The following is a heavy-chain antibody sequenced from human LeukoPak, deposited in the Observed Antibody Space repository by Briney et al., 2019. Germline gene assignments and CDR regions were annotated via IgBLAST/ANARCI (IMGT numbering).Heavy chain of an antibody. CDR3: ARDMVRFDP. CDR2: IYYSGST. Sequence: SETLSRTCTVSGGSISSGSYYWSWIRQPAGKGLEWIGYIYYSGSTNYNPSLKSRVTISVDTSKNQFSLKLSSVTAADTAVYYCARDMVRFDPWGQGTLVTVSS. D-gene: IGHD3-10*01. V-gene: IGHV4-61*10. CDR1: GGSISSGSYY. J-gene: IGHJ5*02.